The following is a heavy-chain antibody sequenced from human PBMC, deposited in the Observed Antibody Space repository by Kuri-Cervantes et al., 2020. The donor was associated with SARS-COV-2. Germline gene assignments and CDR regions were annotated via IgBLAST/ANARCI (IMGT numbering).Heavy chain of an antibody. Sequence: GGSLRLSCEVSGFLFSASAIHWVRQAPGKGLEWVAFIRYDGSNKYYADSVKGRFTISRDNSKNTLYLQMNSLRAEDTAVYYCAKFGYYDFWSGYHDYWGQGTLVTVSS. CDR1: GFLFSASA. D-gene: IGHD3-3*01. J-gene: IGHJ4*02. CDR3: AKFGYYDFWSGYHDY. V-gene: IGHV3-30*02. CDR2: IRYDGSNK.